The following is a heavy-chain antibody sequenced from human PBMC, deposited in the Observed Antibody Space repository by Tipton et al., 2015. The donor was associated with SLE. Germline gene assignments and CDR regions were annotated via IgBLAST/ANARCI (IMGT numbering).Heavy chain of an antibody. J-gene: IGHJ4*02. CDR3: SRGSISGD. CDR2: IYDNGTT. Sequence: TLSLTCTVSGDSITSHYWSWIRQPPGRGLEWIGYIYDNGTTTYSPSLRGRVTISVDTSKNQVSLKVKSVTVADTAVYYCSRGSISGDWGQGTLVTVSS. CDR1: GDSITSHY. D-gene: IGHD7-27*01. V-gene: IGHV4-59*11.